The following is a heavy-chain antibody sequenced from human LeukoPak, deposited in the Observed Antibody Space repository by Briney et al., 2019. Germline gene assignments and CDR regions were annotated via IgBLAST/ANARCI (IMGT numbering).Heavy chain of an antibody. CDR1: GFTFSSYS. CDR2: ISSSSSTI. V-gene: IGHV3-48*01. CDR3: ARAWDAFDI. J-gene: IGHJ3*02. Sequence: GGFRRLSCAASGFTFSSYSMNWVRQAPGKGLEWVSYISSSSSTIYYADSVKGRFTISRDNAKNSLYLQMNSLRAEDTAVYYCARAWDAFDIWGQGTMVTVSS.